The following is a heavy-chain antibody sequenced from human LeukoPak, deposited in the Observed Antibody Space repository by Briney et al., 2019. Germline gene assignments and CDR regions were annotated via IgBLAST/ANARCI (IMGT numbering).Heavy chain of an antibody. J-gene: IGHJ2*01. D-gene: IGHD3-10*01. CDR2: INHSGST. Sequence: SETLSLTCAVYGGSFSGYYWSWIRQPPGKGLEWIGEINHSGSTNYNPSLKSRVTISVDTSKNQFSLILTSVTAADTAEYYCARHLYYSASASWYIDLWGRGTLVIVSP. CDR3: ARHLYYSASASWYIDL. V-gene: IGHV4-34*01. CDR1: GGSFSGYY.